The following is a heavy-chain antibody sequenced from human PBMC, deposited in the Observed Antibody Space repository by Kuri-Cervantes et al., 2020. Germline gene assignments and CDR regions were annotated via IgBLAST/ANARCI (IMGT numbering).Heavy chain of an antibody. CDR1: GFTFSSYA. V-gene: IGHV3-30-3*01. CDR3: AIILTAYSSGWFDY. D-gene: IGHD6-19*01. Sequence: GGSLRLSCAASGFTFSSYAMHWVRQAQGKGLEWVAVISYDGSNKYYAGSGKGRFTISRDNSKNTLYLQMNSLRAEYTAVYYCAIILTAYSSGWFDYWGQGTLVTVSS. CDR2: ISYDGSNK. J-gene: IGHJ4*02.